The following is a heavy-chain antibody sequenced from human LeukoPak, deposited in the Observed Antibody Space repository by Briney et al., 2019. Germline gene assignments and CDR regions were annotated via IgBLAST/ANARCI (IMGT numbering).Heavy chain of an antibody. V-gene: IGHV1-2*02. CDR3: AKDRARVATMVDGFEV. CDR1: GYTFSGHY. D-gene: IGHD5-12*01. CDR2: ISPDSGAS. J-gene: IGHJ3*01. Sequence: ASVKVSCKASGYTFSGHYIHWVRQAPGQGLELMGWISPDSGASKYAQRFQGRVIMTRDTSIRTAYMELSSLRSDDTAVYYCAKDRARVATMVDGFEVWGQGTMVTVS.